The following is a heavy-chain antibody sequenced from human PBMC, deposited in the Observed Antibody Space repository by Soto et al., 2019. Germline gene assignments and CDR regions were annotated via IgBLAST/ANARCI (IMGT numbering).Heavy chain of an antibody. CDR2: ISAYNGNT. J-gene: IGHJ4*02. CDR1: GYTFTSYG. CDR3: ARDGYCSSTSCSEGVY. D-gene: IGHD2-2*03. Sequence: GASVKVSCKASGYTFTSYGISWVRQAPGQGLEWMGWISAYNGNTNYAQKLQGRVTMTTDTSTSTAYMELRSLRSDDTAVYYCARDGYCSSTSCSEGVYWGQGTLVTAPQ. V-gene: IGHV1-18*01.